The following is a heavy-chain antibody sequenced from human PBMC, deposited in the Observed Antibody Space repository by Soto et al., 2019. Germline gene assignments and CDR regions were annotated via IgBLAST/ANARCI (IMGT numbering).Heavy chain of an antibody. J-gene: IGHJ3*01. CDR3: ARRNFDINGYSNAYDF. CDR2: IFPGDSDT. D-gene: IGHD2-15*01. CDR1: GYSFTNYW. V-gene: IGHV5-51*01. Sequence: GESLKISCKGSGYSFTNYWIGWVRQMPGKGLEYMGTIFPGDSDTKYSPSFQGQVTISADKSISTAYLQWSSLKASDTAMYYCARRNFDINGYSNAYDFWGQGTMVTVSS.